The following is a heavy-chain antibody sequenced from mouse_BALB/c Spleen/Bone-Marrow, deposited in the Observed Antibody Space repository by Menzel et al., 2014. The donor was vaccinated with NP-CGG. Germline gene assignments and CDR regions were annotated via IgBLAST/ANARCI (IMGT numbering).Heavy chain of an antibody. CDR1: GFTFTDYY. CDR3: ARDDYYAMDY. CDR2: IRNKANGYTT. Sequence: EVKAVESGGGLVQPGGSLRLSCATSGFTFTDYYMSWVRQPPGRALEWLGFIRNKANGYTTEYSASVKGRFTISRDNSQSILYLQMNTLRAEDSTTYYCARDDYYAMDYWGQGTSVTGSS. J-gene: IGHJ4*01. V-gene: IGHV7-3*02.